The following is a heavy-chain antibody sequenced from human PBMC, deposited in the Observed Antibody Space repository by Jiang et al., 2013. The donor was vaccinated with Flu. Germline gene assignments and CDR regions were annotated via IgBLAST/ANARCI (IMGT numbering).Heavy chain of an antibody. D-gene: IGHD3-10*01. J-gene: IGHJ4*02. CDR3: ARASLTMVRGVIDY. Sequence: GLVKPSETLSLTCAVSGYSISSGYYWGWIRQPPGKGLEWIGSIYHSGSTYYNPSLKSRVTISVDTSKNQFSLKLSSVTAADTAVYYCARASLTMVRGVIDYWGQGTLVTVSS. V-gene: IGHV4-38-2*01. CDR2: IYHSGST. CDR1: GYSISSGYY.